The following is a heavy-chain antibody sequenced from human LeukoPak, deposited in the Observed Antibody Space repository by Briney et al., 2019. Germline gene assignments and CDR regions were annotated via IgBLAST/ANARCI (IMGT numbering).Heavy chain of an antibody. D-gene: IGHD5-12*01. CDR1: GGSISSGDYY. CDR2: IYYSGST. V-gene: IGHV4-31*03. Sequence: SETLSLTCTVSGGSISSGDYYWRWIRQHPGKGLEWIGYIYYSGSTHYNPALKSRVTISVDTSKNQFSLSLNSVTAADTAVYYCARGGYYFDYWGQGTLVTVSS. J-gene: IGHJ4*02. CDR3: ARGGYYFDY.